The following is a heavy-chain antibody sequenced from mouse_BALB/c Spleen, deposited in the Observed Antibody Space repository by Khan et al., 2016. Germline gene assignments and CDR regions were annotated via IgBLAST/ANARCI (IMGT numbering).Heavy chain of an antibody. Sequence: EVQLQESGPGLVKPSQSLSLTCTVTGYSITSDYTWNWIRQFPGNKLEWMGYIAYSGSTNYNPSLKSRISITRDTSKNQFFLQLISVTTEDTATXYCAERPYYTTGFAYWGQGTLATVSA. V-gene: IGHV3-2*02. D-gene: IGHD2-12*01. J-gene: IGHJ3*01. CDR3: AERPYYTTGFAY. CDR1: GYSITSDYT. CDR2: IAYSGST.